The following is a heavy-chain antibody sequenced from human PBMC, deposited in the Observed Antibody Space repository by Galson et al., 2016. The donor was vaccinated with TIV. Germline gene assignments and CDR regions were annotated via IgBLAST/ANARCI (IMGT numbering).Heavy chain of an antibody. J-gene: IGHJ4*02. V-gene: IGHV1-69*13. CDR2: IIAIFGTT. Sequence: SVKVSCKASGGIFNSYAISRVRQAPGQGLEWMGRIIAIFGTTNYAQKFQGRVTITADESTSTVYMKLRSLISEDTAVYYCARGSDYYDGSGYQNWGQGTLVTVSS. D-gene: IGHD3-22*01. CDR1: GGIFNSYA. CDR3: ARGSDYYDGSGYQN.